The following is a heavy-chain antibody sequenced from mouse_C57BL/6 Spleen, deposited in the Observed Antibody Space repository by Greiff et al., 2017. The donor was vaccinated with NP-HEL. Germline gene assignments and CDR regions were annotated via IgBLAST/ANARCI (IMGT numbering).Heavy chain of an antibody. CDR2: IYPGSGNT. CDR1: GYSFTSYY. J-gene: IGHJ3*01. D-gene: IGHD2-3*01. Sequence: QVQLKQSGPELVKPGASVKISCKASGYSFTSYYIHWVKQRPGQGLEWIGWIYPGSGNTKYNEKFKGKATLTADTSSSTAYMQLSSLTSEDSAVYYCARDGYYVWFAYWGQGTLVTVSA. CDR3: ARDGYYVWFAY. V-gene: IGHV1-66*01.